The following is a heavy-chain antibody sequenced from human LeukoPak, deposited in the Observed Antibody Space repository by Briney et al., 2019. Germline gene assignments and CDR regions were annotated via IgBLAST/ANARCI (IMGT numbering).Heavy chain of an antibody. CDR2: ISGSGGST. J-gene: IGHJ3*02. D-gene: IGHD3-9*01. CDR1: GFTFTSYA. Sequence: GGSLTLSCAASGFTFTSYAMGWVRQAPGKGLDCVSPISGSGGSTYYTDSVKGLYTISRDNSKNTLYMQMNSLRAEDTAVYYCAKGRAIRYFDWLPKEPDAFDIWGQGTMVTVSS. V-gene: IGHV3-23*01. CDR3: AKGRAIRYFDWLPKEPDAFDI.